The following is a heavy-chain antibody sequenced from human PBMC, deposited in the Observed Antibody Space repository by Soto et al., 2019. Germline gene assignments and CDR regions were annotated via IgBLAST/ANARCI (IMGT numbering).Heavy chain of an antibody. CDR2: ISGSGGST. J-gene: IGHJ4*02. V-gene: IGHV3-23*01. Sequence: EVQLLESGGGLVQPGGSLRLSCAASGFTFSSYAMRWVRQAPGKGLEWVSAISGSGGSTYYADSVKGRFTISRDNSKPTLYLQMNSLRAEDTAVYYCASRGSGSYYDYWGQGTLVTVSS. CDR1: GFTFSSYA. CDR3: ASRGSGSYYDY. D-gene: IGHD1-26*01.